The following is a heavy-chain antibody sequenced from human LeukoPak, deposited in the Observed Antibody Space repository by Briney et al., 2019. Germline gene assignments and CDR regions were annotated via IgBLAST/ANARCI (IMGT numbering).Heavy chain of an antibody. V-gene: IGHV3-48*01. D-gene: IGHD6-6*01. CDR1: GFTFSSYS. CDR3: ARPRHEYSNLHDAFDI. CDR2: ISSSSSTI. J-gene: IGHJ3*02. Sequence: PGGSLRLSCAASGFTFSSYSMNWVRQAPGKGLEWVSCISSSSSTIYYADSVKGRFTISRDNAKNSLYLQMNSLRAEDTAVYYCARPRHEYSNLHDAFDIWGRGTMVTVSS.